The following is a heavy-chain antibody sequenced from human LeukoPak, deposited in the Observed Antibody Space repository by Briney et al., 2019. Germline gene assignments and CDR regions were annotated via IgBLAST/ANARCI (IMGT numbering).Heavy chain of an antibody. Sequence: GGSLRLSCAASGFTFSSYAMHWVRQAPGKGLEWVAVISYDGSNKYYADSVKGRFTISRDNSKNTLYLQMNSLRAEDTAVYYCAREYSGYNYYYGMDVWGQGTTVTVSS. CDR3: AREYSGYNYYYGMDV. J-gene: IGHJ6*02. CDR2: ISYDGSNK. CDR1: GFTFSSYA. D-gene: IGHD5-12*01. V-gene: IGHV3-30*14.